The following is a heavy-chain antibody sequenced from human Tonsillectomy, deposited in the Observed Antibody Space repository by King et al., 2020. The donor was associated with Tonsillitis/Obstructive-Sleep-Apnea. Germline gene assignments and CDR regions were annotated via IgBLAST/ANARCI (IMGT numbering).Heavy chain of an antibody. CDR2: ISSYNGKT. D-gene: IGHD3-10*01. CDR3: ARVFRRDIWNYYWTVDY. Sequence: QLVQSGAEVKKPGASVKVSCKSSGNTFTIYGIAWVRQAPGQGLEWMGWISSYNGKTNYTQNLQGRVTMTTDTSTSTAYMELRGLRSDDTAVYYCARVFRRDIWNYYWTVDYWGQGTLVTVSS. CDR1: GNTFTIYG. V-gene: IGHV1-18*01. J-gene: IGHJ4*02.